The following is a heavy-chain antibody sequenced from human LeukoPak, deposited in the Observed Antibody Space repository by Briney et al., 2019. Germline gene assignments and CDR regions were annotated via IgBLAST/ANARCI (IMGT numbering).Heavy chain of an antibody. J-gene: IGHJ4*02. CDR3: ARSAGIQLWLYYFDY. Sequence: PSETLSLTCTVSGGSISSYYWSWIRQPPGKGLEWIGYIYYSGSTNYNPSLKSRVTISVDTSKNQFSLKLSSVTAADTAVYYCARSAGIQLWLYYFDYWGQGTLVTVSS. D-gene: IGHD5-18*01. V-gene: IGHV4-59*12. CDR1: GGSISSYY. CDR2: IYYSGST.